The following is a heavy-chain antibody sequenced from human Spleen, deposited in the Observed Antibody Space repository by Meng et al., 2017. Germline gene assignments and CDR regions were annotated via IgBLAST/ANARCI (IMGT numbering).Heavy chain of an antibody. J-gene: IGHJ4*02. CDR2: INHRGNT. V-gene: IGHV4-34*09. Sequence: QVPLQESVPGLGKPLKTLSFTCTVSGGSCSDYYWSWTRQPSGKGLEWIGEINHRGNTNYNSFLERRVTISVDTSQNSLSLKLSSVTAADSAVYYCARGPTTVAHDFDYWGQGTLVTVSS. D-gene: IGHD4-11*01. CDR3: ARGPTTVAHDFDY. CDR1: GGSCSDYY.